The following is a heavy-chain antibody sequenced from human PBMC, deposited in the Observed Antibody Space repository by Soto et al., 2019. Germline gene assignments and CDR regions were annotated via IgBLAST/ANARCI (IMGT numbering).Heavy chain of an antibody. CDR3: ATPYDSSGYDYENFDY. Sequence: GGSLRLSCAASGFTFSSYAMNWVRQAPGKGLEWVSAISGSGGSTYYADSVKGRFTISRDNSKNTLYLQMNSLRADDTAVYYWATPYDSSGYDYENFDYWGRGTLVTVSS. V-gene: IGHV3-23*01. CDR2: ISGSGGST. CDR1: GFTFSSYA. J-gene: IGHJ4*02. D-gene: IGHD3-22*01.